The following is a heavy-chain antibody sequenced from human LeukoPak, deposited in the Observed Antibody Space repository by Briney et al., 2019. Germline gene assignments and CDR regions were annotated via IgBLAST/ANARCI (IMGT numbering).Heavy chain of an antibody. CDR2: IKQDGSEK. CDR1: GFTFSSYW. D-gene: IGHD3-3*01. J-gene: IGHJ4*02. CDR3: ARLYDFWSGYYRDY. Sequence: GSLRLSCAVSGFTFSSYWMSWVRQAPGKGLEWVANIKQDGSEKYYVDSVKGRFTISRDNAKNSLYLQMNSLRAEDTAVYYCARLYDFWSGYYRDYWGQGTLVTVSS. V-gene: IGHV3-7*01.